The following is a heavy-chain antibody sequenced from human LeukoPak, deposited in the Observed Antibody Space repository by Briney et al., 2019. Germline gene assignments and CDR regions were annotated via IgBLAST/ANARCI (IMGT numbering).Heavy chain of an antibody. CDR2: IYNRGNT. Sequence: SETLSLPCTVSGRSISSSSYYWAWIRQPPGKGLEWLGSIYNRGNTYYNPSPKNRVTISVNTSKSQFSLKLSSVTAADTAVYYCARLEYMIRGVIYWGQGTLVTVSS. CDR1: GRSISSSSYY. D-gene: IGHD3-10*01. V-gene: IGHV4-39*01. CDR3: ARLEYMIRGVIY. J-gene: IGHJ4*02.